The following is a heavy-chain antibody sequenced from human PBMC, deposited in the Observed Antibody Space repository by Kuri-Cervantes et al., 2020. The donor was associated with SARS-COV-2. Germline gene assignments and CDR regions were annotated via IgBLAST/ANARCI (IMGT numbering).Heavy chain of an antibody. CDR1: GFTFTLFN. V-gene: IGHV3-48*01. D-gene: IGHD2-15*01. J-gene: IGHJ4*02. Sequence: GESLKISCAASGFTFTLFNLNWVRQAPGKGLEWLAHIDSGSASICYADSVRGRFTISRDNDNDSLYLQMEGLTVDDTALYYCARDPFILLKCPSGIGMSGPKSYFDSWGEGTLVTVSS. CDR2: IDSGSASI. CDR3: ARDPFILLKCPSGIGMSGPKSYFDS.